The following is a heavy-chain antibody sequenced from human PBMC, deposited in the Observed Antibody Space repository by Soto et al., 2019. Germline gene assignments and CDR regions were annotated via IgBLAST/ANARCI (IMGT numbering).Heavy chain of an antibody. J-gene: IGHJ4*02. V-gene: IGHV4-39*07. CDR2: IYYSGST. Sequence: SETLSLTCTVSGGSISSSSYYWGWIRQPPGKGLEWIGSIYYSGSTYYNPSLKSRVTISVDTSKNQFSLKLSSVTAADTAVYYCATSYYDFWSGYLYWGQGTLVTVSS. CDR3: ATSYYDFWSGYLY. D-gene: IGHD3-3*01. CDR1: GGSISSSSYY.